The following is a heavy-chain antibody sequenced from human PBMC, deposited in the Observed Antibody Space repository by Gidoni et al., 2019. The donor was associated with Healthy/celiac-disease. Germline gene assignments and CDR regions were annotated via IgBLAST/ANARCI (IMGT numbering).Heavy chain of an antibody. Sequence: QVQLVESGGGLVKPGGSLRLSCAASGFTFRDYYMSWIRQAPGKGRAWVSYISSSGSTIYYADSVKGRFTISRDNAKNSLYLQMNSLRAEDTAVYYCARDFFEGAPGWFDPWGQGTLVTVSS. CDR3: ARDFFEGAPGWFDP. CDR1: GFTFRDYY. D-gene: IGHD3-3*01. J-gene: IGHJ5*02. V-gene: IGHV3-11*01. CDR2: ISSSGSTI.